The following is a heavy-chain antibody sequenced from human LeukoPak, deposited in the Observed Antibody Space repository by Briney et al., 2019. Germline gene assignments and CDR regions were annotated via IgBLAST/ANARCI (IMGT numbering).Heavy chain of an antibody. CDR1: GGSNSSSSYY. CDR3: ARDLIVPDAMTGSGSYSTDY. CDR2: IYYSGST. D-gene: IGHD3-10*01. V-gene: IGHV4-39*07. Sequence: SETLSLTCTVSGGSNSSSSYYWGWIRQPPGKGLEWIGSIYYSGSTYYNPSLKSRVTISVDTSKNQFSLKLSSVTAADTAVYYCARDLIVPDAMTGSGSYSTDYWGQGTLATVSS. J-gene: IGHJ4*02.